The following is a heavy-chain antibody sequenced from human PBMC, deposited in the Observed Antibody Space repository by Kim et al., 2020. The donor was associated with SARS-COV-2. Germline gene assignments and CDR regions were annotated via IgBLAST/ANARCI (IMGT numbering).Heavy chain of an antibody. Sequence: GGSLRLSCAASGFTFGDYAMSWVRQAPGKGLEWVSVITWNGSSTDYADSVKGRFTISRDNAKNSLYLQMNSLRAEDTALYHCARDGLTYYYDRCGSVGYFDLWGRGTLVTVSS. J-gene: IGHJ2*01. CDR3: ARDGLTYYYDRCGSVGYFDL. D-gene: IGHD3-22*01. CDR1: GFTFGDYA. V-gene: IGHV3-20*01. CDR2: ITWNGSST.